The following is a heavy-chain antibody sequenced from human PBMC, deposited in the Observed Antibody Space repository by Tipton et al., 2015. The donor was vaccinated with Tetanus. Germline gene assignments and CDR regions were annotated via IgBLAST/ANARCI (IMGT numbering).Heavy chain of an antibody. CDR2: IDPSDSST. J-gene: IGHJ6*02. CDR1: GYSFTTYW. V-gene: IGHV5-10-1*01. D-gene: IGHD1/OR15-1a*01. CDR3: ARRNNPKLYVYCGMDV. Sequence: QLVQSGAEVKKPGESLTISCKGSGYSFTTYWISWVRQMPGKGLEWMGRIDPSDSSTNYSPSFQGHVTISVDKSSSTAYLQWSSLKASDTAIYYRARRNNPKLYVYCGMDVWGQGATVAVSS.